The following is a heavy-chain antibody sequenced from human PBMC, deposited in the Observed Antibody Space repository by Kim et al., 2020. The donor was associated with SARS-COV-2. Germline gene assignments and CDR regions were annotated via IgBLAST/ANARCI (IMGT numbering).Heavy chain of an antibody. V-gene: IGHV1-3*01. CDR1: GYTFTSYA. CDR3: ARDGGIAAAGAYDY. J-gene: IGHJ4*02. Sequence: ASVKVSCKASGYTFTSYAMHWVRQAPGQRLEWMGWINAGNGNTKYSQKFQGRVTITRDTSASTAYMELSSLRSEDTAVYYCARDGGIAAAGAYDYWGQGTLVTVSS. D-gene: IGHD6-13*01. CDR2: INAGNGNT.